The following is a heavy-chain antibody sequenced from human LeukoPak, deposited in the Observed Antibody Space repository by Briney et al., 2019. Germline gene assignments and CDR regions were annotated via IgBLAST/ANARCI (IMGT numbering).Heavy chain of an antibody. J-gene: IGHJ3*02. Sequence: GRSLRLSCAASGFTFDDYAMHWVRQAPGKGLEWVSGISWNSGSIGYADSVKGRFTISRDNAKNSLYLQMNRLRAEDTALYYCTKQQLELDAFDIWGQGTMVTVSS. CDR1: GFTFDDYA. V-gene: IGHV3-9*01. CDR2: ISWNSGSI. CDR3: TKQQLELDAFDI. D-gene: IGHD6-13*01.